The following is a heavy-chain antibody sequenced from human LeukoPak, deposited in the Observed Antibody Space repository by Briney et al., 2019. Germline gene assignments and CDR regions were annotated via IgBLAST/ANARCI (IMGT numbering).Heavy chain of an antibody. Sequence: SETLSLTCTVSGGSISSGGYYWSWIRQHPGKGLEWIGYIYYSGSTYYNPSLKSRVTISVDTSKNQFSLKLSSVTAADTAVYYCARDIAARSPYSWFDPWGQETLVTVSS. J-gene: IGHJ5*02. D-gene: IGHD6-6*01. CDR1: GGSISSGGYY. CDR2: IYYSGST. V-gene: IGHV4-31*03. CDR3: ARDIAARSPYSWFDP.